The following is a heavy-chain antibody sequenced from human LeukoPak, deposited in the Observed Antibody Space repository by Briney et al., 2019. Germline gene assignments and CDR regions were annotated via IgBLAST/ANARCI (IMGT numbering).Heavy chain of an antibody. D-gene: IGHD3-10*01. J-gene: IGHJ4*02. CDR2: IYTSGTT. CDR3: ASDTGY. Sequence: PSETLSLTCTVSGGSISSGTPYCYWIRQPAGRGLEWIGLIYTSGTTNYNPSLKSRVSIPVDTSKNQFSLKLSSVTAADTAVYYCASDTGYWGQGTLVTVSS. V-gene: IGHV4-61*02. CDR1: GGSISSGTPY.